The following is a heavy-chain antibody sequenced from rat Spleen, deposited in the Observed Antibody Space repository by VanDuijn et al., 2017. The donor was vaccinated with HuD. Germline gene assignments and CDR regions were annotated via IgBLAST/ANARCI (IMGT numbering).Heavy chain of an antibody. D-gene: IGHD4-3*01. CDR3: VRQDTSGYSNWFTY. Sequence: EVQLVESGGGLVQPGRSLKLSCAASGFTFSDYYMAWVRQAPTKGLEWVATISSDGRRNYYRDSVKGRFTISRDNAKSTLYFLMDSLRSEDTATYYCVRQDTSGYSNWFTYWGQGTLVTVSS. CDR1: GFTFSDYY. J-gene: IGHJ3*01. V-gene: IGHV5-7*01. CDR2: ISSDGRRN.